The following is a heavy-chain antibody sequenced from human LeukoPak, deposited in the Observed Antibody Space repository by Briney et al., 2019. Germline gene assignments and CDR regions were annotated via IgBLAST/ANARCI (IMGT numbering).Heavy chain of an antibody. CDR3: ARAPLEQLVPDY. V-gene: IGHV1-8*01. Sequence: ASVKVSCKASGYTFTSYDINWVRQATGQGLEWMGWMNPNSGNTGYAQKFQGRVTMTRNTSISTAYMELSSLRSEDTAVYYCARAPLEQLVPDYWGQGTLVTVSS. D-gene: IGHD6-6*01. CDR1: GYTFTSYD. CDR2: MNPNSGNT. J-gene: IGHJ4*02.